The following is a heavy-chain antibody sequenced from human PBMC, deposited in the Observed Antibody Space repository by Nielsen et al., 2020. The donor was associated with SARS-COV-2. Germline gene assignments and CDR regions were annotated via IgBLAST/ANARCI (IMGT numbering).Heavy chain of an antibody. CDR2: ISYDGSNK. Sequence: GGSLRLSCAASGFTFSSYAMHWVRQAPGKGLEWVAVISYDGSNKYYADSVKGRFTISRDNSKNTLYLQMNSLRAEDTAVYYCARERDYYDSSGYLESDAFDIWGQGTMVTVSS. CDR1: GFTFSSYA. J-gene: IGHJ3*02. V-gene: IGHV3-30-3*01. CDR3: ARERDYYDSSGYLESDAFDI. D-gene: IGHD3-22*01.